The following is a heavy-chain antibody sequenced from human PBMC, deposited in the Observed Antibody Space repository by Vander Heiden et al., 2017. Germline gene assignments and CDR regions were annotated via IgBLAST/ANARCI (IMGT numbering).Heavy chain of an antibody. J-gene: IGHJ6*02. CDR1: FSSYA. V-gene: IGHV3-23*01. D-gene: IGHD2-2*01. CDR3: AKDPNDIVVVPAAMYYYYYGMDV. Sequence: FSSYAMSWVRQAPRKGLEWVAAISGSGGSTYYADSVKGRFTISRDNSKNTLYLQMNNLRAEDTAVYYCAKDPNDIVVVPAAMYYYYYGMDVWGQGTTVTVSS. CDR2: ISGSGGST.